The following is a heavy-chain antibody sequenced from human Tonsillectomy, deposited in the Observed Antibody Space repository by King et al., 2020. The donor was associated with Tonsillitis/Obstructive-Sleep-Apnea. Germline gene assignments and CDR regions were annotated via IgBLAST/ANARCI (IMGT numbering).Heavy chain of an antibody. J-gene: IGHJ5*02. CDR3: ARARGSVVVPAAWFDP. D-gene: IGHD2-2*01. V-gene: IGHV4-34*01. CDR2: INHSGST. Sequence: VQLQQWGAGLLKPSETLSLTCAVYGGSFSGYYWSWIRQPPGKGLEWIGEINHSGSTNYNPSLKSRVTISVDTSKNQFSLKLSSVTAADMAVYYCARARGSVVVPAAWFDPWGQGTLVTVSS. CDR1: GGSFSGYY.